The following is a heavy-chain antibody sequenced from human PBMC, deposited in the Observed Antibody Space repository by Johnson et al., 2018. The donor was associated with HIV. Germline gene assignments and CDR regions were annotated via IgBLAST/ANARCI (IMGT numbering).Heavy chain of an antibody. CDR3: AKVNRMEQWLAGGGAFDI. Sequence: QVQLVESGGGVVQPGRSLRLSCAASGFTFSSYAMHWVRQPPGKGLEWVAVISYGGNKQYYADSVKGRFTISRDNSKNTLYLQMNSRRAEDTAVYYCAKVNRMEQWLAGGGAFDIWGQGTMVTVSS. CDR2: ISYGGNKQ. CDR1: GFTFSSYA. D-gene: IGHD6-19*01. J-gene: IGHJ3*02. V-gene: IGHV3-30-3*01.